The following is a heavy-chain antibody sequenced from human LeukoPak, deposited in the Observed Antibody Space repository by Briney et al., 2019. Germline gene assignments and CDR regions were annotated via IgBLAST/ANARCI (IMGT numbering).Heavy chain of an antibody. D-gene: IGHD3-22*01. Sequence: MTGGSLRLSCAASGFTFSTYSMNWVRQAPGKGLEWVSYISSSSSYIYYADSVKGRFTISRDNAKTSLYLQMNSLRAEDTAVYYCARGGYYYDSSGYDYWGQGTLVTVSS. CDR3: ARGGYYYDSSGYDY. J-gene: IGHJ4*02. V-gene: IGHV3-21*05. CDR2: ISSSSSYI. CDR1: GFTFSTYS.